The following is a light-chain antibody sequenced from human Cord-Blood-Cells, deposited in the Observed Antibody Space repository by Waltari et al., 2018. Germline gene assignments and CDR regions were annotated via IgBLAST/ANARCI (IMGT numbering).Light chain of an antibody. Sequence: DIQMTHSPSTLPASVGDRVTITCRASQSISSWLAWYQQKPGKDPKLLIYKASSIESGVPSSFSGSGSGTEFTLTISSLQPDDFATYYCQQYNSYSPTFGQGTKVEIK. CDR2: KAS. CDR3: QQYNSYSPT. J-gene: IGKJ1*01. V-gene: IGKV1-5*03. CDR1: QSISSW.